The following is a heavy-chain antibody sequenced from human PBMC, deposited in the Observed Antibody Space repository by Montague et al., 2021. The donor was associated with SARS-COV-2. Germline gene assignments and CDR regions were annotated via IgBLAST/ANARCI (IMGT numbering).Heavy chain of an antibody. CDR3: ARLGDGIVPSPILGLGPYYSFYYMDV. J-gene: IGHJ6*03. CDR2: ISQSGNT. Sequence: VKPTQTLTLTCTFSGFSLSTSGMCVSWIRQPPGKGLEWIGEISQSGNTKYNPSLQSRVSISLDTSRNQFSLKVSSVTAADTAIYYCARLGDGIVPSPILGLGPYYSFYYMDVWGKGTTVTVSS. CDR1: GFSLSTSGMC. V-gene: IGHV4-61*08. D-gene: IGHD2-2*02.